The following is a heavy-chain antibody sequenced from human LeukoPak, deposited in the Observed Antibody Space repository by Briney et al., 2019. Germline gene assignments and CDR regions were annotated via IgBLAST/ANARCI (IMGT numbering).Heavy chain of an antibody. V-gene: IGHV6-1*01. CDR3: AYSSSWYVGGFDP. CDR1: GDSVSSNSAA. D-gene: IGHD6-13*01. CDR2: TYYRSKWYN. Sequence: SQTLSLTCAISGDSVSSNSAAWNWLRQSPSRGLEWLGRTYYRSKWYNDYAVSVKSRITINPDTSKNQFSLQLNSVTPEDTAVYYCAYSSSWYVGGFDPWGQGTLVTVSS. J-gene: IGHJ5*02.